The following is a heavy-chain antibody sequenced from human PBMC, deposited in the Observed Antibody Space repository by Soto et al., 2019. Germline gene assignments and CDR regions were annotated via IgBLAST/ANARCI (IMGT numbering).Heavy chain of an antibody. V-gene: IGHV1-24*01. CDR3: ARVGPPADP. CDR2: FDPEDDAT. CDR1: GYTLTELS. Sequence: ASVKVSCKVSGYTLTELSIHWVRQAPGKGLEWMGGFDPEDDATINAQTFQGRVTMTEDTSTDTAYMELNSLRSEDTAVYYCARVGPPADPWGQGTLVTVSS. J-gene: IGHJ5*02.